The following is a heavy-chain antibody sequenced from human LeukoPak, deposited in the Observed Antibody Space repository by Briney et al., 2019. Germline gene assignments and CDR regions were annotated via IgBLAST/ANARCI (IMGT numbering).Heavy chain of an antibody. CDR3: ARGGYDSSGYYYSRLSNYYYYGMDV. CDR2: INHSGST. V-gene: IGHV4-34*01. D-gene: IGHD3-22*01. Sequence: SETLSLTCAVYGGSFSGYYWSWIRQPPGKGLEWIGEINHSGSTNYNPSLKSRVTISVDTSKNQFSLKLSSVTAADTAVYYCARGGYDSSGYYYSRLSNYYYYGMDVWGQGTQVTVSS. J-gene: IGHJ6*02. CDR1: GGSFSGYY.